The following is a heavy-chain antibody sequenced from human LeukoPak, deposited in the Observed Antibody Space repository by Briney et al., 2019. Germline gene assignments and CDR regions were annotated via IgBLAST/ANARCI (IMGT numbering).Heavy chain of an antibody. Sequence: GESLKISCKAYGYTFTNYWIGWVRLMPGKGLEWMGVIYPGDSDTRYSPSFQGQVTISADKSINTAFLQWSSLKASDTAIYYGARRGGNYNDLTYWGQGTLVTVSS. D-gene: IGHD1-1*01. CDR3: ARRGGNYNDLTY. V-gene: IGHV5-51*01. CDR1: GYTFTNYW. CDR2: IYPGDSDT. J-gene: IGHJ4*02.